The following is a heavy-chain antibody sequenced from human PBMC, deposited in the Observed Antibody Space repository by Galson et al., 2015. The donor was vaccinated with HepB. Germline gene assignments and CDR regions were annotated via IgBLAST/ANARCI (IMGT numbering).Heavy chain of an antibody. CDR2: ISYDGSNK. V-gene: IGHV3-30*04. D-gene: IGHD3-22*01. CDR1: GFTFSSYA. Sequence: SLRLSCAASGFTFSSYAMHWVRQAPGKGLEWVAVISYDGSNKYYADSVKGRFTISRDNSKNTLYLQMNSLRAEDTAVYYCARDFRPYYYDSSGYVYWGQGTLVTVSS. J-gene: IGHJ4*02. CDR3: ARDFRPYYYDSSGYVY.